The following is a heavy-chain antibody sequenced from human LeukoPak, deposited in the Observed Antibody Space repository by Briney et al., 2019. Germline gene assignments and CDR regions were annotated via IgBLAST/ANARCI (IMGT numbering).Heavy chain of an antibody. CDR3: AFNSGYSSAWSPDY. D-gene: IGHD6-19*01. CDR2: ISSSSSYI. V-gene: IGHV3-21*01. CDR1: GFSFSSYS. J-gene: IGHJ4*02. Sequence: GGSLRLSCAASGFSFSSYSMNWVRQAPGKGLEWVSSISSSSSYIYYADSVKGRFTISRDNAKNSLYLQMNSLRAEDTAVYYCAFNSGYSSAWSPDYWGQGTLVTVSS.